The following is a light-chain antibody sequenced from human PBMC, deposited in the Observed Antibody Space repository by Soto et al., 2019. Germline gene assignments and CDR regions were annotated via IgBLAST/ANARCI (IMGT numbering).Light chain of an antibody. J-gene: IGLJ3*02. CDR1: SSNIGAGYD. V-gene: IGLV1-40*01. CDR2: GNS. CDR3: QSYDISLSGWV. Sequence: VLTQPPSVSGAPGQRVTISCTGSSSNIGAGYDVHWYQQLPGTAPKLLIYGNSNRPSGVPDRFSGSKSGTSASLAITGLQAEDEADYYCQSYDISLSGWVFGGGTKLTVL.